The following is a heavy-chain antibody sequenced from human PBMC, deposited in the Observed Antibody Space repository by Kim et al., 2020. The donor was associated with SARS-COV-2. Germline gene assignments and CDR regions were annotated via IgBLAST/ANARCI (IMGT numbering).Heavy chain of an antibody. Sequence: GGSLRLSCAASGFTFSSYAMHWVRQAPGKGLEWVAVISYDGSNKYYADSVKGRFTISRDNSKNTLYLQMNSLRDEDTAVYYCARAHIVVVVAATCFDYWG. V-gene: IGHV3-30*04. CDR1: GFTFSSYA. CDR3: ARAHIVVVVAATCFDY. D-gene: IGHD2-15*01. CDR2: ISYDGSNK. J-gene: IGHJ4*01.